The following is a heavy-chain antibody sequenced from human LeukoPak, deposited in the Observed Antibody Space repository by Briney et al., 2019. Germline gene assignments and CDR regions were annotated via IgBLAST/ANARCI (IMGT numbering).Heavy chain of an antibody. Sequence: GASVKVSCKASGGTFSSYAISWVRQVPGQGLEWMGGIIPIFGTANYAQKFQGRVTITADESTSTAYMELSSLRSEDTAVYYCARARGGTYYFDYWGQGTLVTVSS. CDR2: IIPIFGTA. D-gene: IGHD2-15*01. J-gene: IGHJ4*02. CDR3: ARARGGTYYFDY. CDR1: GGTFSSYA. V-gene: IGHV1-69*13.